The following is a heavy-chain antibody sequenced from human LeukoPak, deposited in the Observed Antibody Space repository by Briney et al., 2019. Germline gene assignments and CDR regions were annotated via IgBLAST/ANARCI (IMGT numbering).Heavy chain of an antibody. D-gene: IGHD3-22*01. CDR1: GFTFSSYA. V-gene: IGHV3-23*01. CDR3: AKDPAHYYDSSGYSGY. CDR2: ISGSGGST. J-gene: IGHJ4*02. Sequence: PGGSLRLSCAASGFTFSSYAMSWVRQAPGKGLEWVSAISGSGGSTYYAGSVKGRFTISRDNSKNTLYLQMNSLRAEDTAVYYCAKDPAHYYDSSGYSGYWGQGTLVTVSS.